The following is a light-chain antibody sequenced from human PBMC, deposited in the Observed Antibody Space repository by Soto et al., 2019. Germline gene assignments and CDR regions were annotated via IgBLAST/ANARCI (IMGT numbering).Light chain of an antibody. CDR3: CSYAGSIWV. V-gene: IGLV2-11*01. CDR2: DVA. J-gene: IGLJ3*02. Sequence: QSALTQPRSVSESPGQSVTISCTGTSSDVGGYDYVSWYQQNPGKAPKLMIYDVAERPSGVPDRFSGSKSGNTASLTISGLQPEDEADYYCCSYAGSIWVFGGGTKLTVL. CDR1: SSDVGGYDY.